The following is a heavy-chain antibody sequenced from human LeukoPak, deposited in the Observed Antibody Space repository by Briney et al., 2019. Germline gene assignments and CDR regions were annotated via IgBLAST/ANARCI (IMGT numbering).Heavy chain of an antibody. J-gene: IGHJ4*02. D-gene: IGHD3-10*01. Sequence: GASVKVSCKASGYTFTGYHIHWVRQAPGQGLEWMGWIHPGRGDTLSAQKFQGRVTMTRDTSINTVYMELTWLRSDDTAIYYCARPQRGSGNYYTDFWGQGTLVTVSS. V-gene: IGHV1-2*02. CDR3: ARPQRGSGNYYTDF. CDR2: IHPGRGDT. CDR1: GYTFTGYH.